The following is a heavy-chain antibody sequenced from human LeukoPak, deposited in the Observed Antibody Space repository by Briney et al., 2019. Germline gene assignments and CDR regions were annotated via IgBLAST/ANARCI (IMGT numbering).Heavy chain of an antibody. CDR1: GFTFSSYG. V-gene: IGHV3-33*01. Sequence: PGRSLRLSCAASGFTFSSYGMHWVRQAPGKGLEWVAVIWYDGSNKYYADSVKGRFTISRDNAKNSLYLQMNSLRAEDTAVYYCARDSGDCSGGSCYGMDVWGQGTTVTVSS. CDR2: IWYDGSNK. CDR3: ARDSGDCSGGSCYGMDV. D-gene: IGHD2-15*01. J-gene: IGHJ6*02.